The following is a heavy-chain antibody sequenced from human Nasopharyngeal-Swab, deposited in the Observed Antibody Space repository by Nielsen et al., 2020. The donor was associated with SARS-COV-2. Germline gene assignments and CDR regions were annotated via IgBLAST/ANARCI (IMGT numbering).Heavy chain of an antibody. V-gene: IGHV3-23*01. CDR3: ARDPPSTGDYYFDH. Sequence: GESLKISCASSGFTLNTYAMSWVRQAPGAGLEWASAISDSGGRTYYADSVKGRFTISRDNSQNTLFLQMNSLRAEDTAVYFCARDPPSTGDYYFDHWGQGTLVTVSS. D-gene: IGHD7-27*01. CDR2: ISDSGGRT. J-gene: IGHJ4*02. CDR1: GFTLNTYA.